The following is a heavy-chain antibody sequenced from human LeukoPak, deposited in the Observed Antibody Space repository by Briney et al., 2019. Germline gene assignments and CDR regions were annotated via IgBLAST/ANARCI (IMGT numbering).Heavy chain of an antibody. CDR1: GGTISNYY. J-gene: IGHJ4*02. CDR3: ARVDDTSGYFYKFDY. D-gene: IGHD3-22*01. Sequence: SETLSLTCSVSGGTISNYYWSWIRQPPGKGLEWIAYIHYSGNTNYNPSLKSRVTISVDTSKNQFSLKLASVTAADTAVYYCARVDDTSGYFYKFDYWGQGTLVTVST. V-gene: IGHV4-59*01. CDR2: IHYSGNT.